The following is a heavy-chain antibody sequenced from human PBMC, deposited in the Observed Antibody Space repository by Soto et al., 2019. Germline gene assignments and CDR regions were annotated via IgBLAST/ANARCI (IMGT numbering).Heavy chain of an antibody. CDR1: GGSITDSSGGSFITYY. J-gene: IGHJ5*02. CDR2: IYFRGRT. V-gene: IGHV4-61*08. CDR3: ARAYDYSSNWFDP. Sequence: SETLSLTCNISGGSITDSSGGSFITYYWNWVRQPPGKGLEWIGYIYFRGRTNYNPSLKSRVTISVDTSKNQFSLKLSSVTAADTAVYYCARAYDYSSNWFDPWGQGTLVTVSS. D-gene: IGHD4-4*01.